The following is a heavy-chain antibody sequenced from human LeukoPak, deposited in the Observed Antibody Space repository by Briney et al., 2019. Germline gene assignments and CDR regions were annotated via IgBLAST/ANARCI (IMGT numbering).Heavy chain of an antibody. CDR3: TRVRSGNDFDY. D-gene: IGHD3-10*01. Sequence: GGSLRLSCSASGFTFGDHAMSWVRQAPGKGREWVGFIRSKGYGGTTEYAASVEGRFSLSRDDSKSFVYLQMSSLKTEDTAVYYCTRVRSGNDFDYWGQGTLVTVSS. CDR2: IRSKGYGGTT. CDR1: GFTFGDHA. V-gene: IGHV3-49*04. J-gene: IGHJ4*02.